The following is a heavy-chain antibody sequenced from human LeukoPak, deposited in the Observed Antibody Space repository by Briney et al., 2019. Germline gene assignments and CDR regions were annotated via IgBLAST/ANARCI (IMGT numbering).Heavy chain of an antibody. J-gene: IGHJ6*03. Sequence: SETLSLTCAVYGGSFSGYYWSWIRQPPGKGLEWIGEINHSGSTNYNPSLKSRVTISVDTSKNQFSLKLSSVTPEDTAVYYCAREVIQLWLRADYYYYMDVWGKGTTVTISS. D-gene: IGHD5-18*01. CDR2: INHSGST. V-gene: IGHV4-34*01. CDR3: AREVIQLWLRADYYYYMDV. CDR1: GGSFSGYY.